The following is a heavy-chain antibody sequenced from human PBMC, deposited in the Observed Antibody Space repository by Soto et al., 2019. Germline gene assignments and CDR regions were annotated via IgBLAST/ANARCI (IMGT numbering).Heavy chain of an antibody. CDR1: GYSFTSYW. J-gene: IGHJ3*02. D-gene: IGHD3-22*01. V-gene: IGHV5-51*01. CDR3: ATQSPTITMIVVVPDAFDI. CDR2: IYPGDSDT. Sequence: PXESLNISCKGSGYSFTSYWIGWVRQMPGKGLEWMGIIYPGDSDTRYSPSFQGQVTISADKSISTAYLQWSSLKASDTAMYYCATQSPTITMIVVVPDAFDIWGQGTMVTVSS.